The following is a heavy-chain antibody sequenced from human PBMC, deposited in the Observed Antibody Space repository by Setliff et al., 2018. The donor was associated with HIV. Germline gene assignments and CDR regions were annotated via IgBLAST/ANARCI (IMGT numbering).Heavy chain of an antibody. Sequence: ASVKVSCKASGYTFNNYGVMWVRQAPGQGLEWMGWISAYNGNTNYAQKLQGGVTMTRDTSTSTAYMELRSLRSDDTAVYYCARVWEWNYDLGYWGQGTLVTVSS. V-gene: IGHV1-18*01. CDR2: ISAYNGNT. CDR3: ARVWEWNYDLGY. CDR1: GYTFNNYG. D-gene: IGHD1-7*01. J-gene: IGHJ4*02.